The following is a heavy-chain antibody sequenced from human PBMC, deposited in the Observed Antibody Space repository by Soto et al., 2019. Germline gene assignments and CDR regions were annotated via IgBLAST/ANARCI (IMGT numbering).Heavy chain of an antibody. CDR1: GYTCTCYC. CDR3: ARDYFPYYDFWSGYYWGDYYYYGMDV. J-gene: IGHJ6*02. D-gene: IGHD3-3*01. Sequence: SVKVACSGAGYTCTCYCMQYVRQAPGQGLEWMGWINPNSGGTNYAQKFQGWVTMTRDTSISTAYMELSRLRSDDTAVYYCARDYFPYYDFWSGYYWGDYYYYGMDVWGQGTTVTVSS. V-gene: IGHV1-2*04. CDR2: INPNSGGT.